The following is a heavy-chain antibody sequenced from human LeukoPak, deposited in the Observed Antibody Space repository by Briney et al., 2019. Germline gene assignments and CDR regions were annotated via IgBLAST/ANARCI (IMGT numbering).Heavy chain of an antibody. Sequence: SVKVSCKASGGTFSSYAISWVRQAPGQGLEWMGGIIPILGTANYAQKFQGRVTITTDESTTTAYMELSSLRSEDTAVYYCAIGGGSGTIGYYYYYMDVWGKGTTVTVSS. CDR3: AIGGGSGTIGYYYYYMDV. V-gene: IGHV1-69*05. J-gene: IGHJ6*03. CDR1: GGTFSSYA. D-gene: IGHD3-10*01. CDR2: IIPILGTA.